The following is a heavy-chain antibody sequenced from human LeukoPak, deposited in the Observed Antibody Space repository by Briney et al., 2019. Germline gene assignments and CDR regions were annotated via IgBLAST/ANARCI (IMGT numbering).Heavy chain of an antibody. D-gene: IGHD3-3*01. J-gene: IGHJ4*02. CDR3: AREGGFYRPLDY. CDR1: GDSISSNY. Sequence: PSETLSLTCAVSGDSISSNYWSWIRQPPGEGLEWIGYIYNSGSTKYNPSLKTRVTISVDTSKNLFSLKLTSVTAADTAVYYCAREGGFYRPLDYSGQGTLVTASS. V-gene: IGHV4-4*08. CDR2: IYNSGST.